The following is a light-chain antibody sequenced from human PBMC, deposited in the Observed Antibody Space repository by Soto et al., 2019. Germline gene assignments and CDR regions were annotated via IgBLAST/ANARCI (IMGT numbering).Light chain of an antibody. J-gene: IGKJ5*01. CDR3: MQSTQLPHT. Sequence: IVMTHTPLSLAVTPGQPASISLKSSQSLLHITGETFLFWYLQKPGQSPQLLIYEVSTRVSGVPDRFSGSGSGTDFTLEISRVETDDVGIYYCMQSTQLPHTFGQGTRLEIK. CDR1: QSLLHITGETF. V-gene: IGKV2D-29*02. CDR2: EVS.